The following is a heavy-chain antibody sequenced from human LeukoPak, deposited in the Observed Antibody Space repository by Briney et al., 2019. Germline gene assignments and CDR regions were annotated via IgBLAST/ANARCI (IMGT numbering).Heavy chain of an antibody. CDR1: GGSFSGYY. CDR2: INHSGST. D-gene: IGHD1-26*01. J-gene: IGHJ6*03. V-gene: IGHV4-34*01. CDR3: ASQGHHGKIVGTTLSYFYMDL. Sequence: SETLSLTCAVYGGSFSGYYWSWIRQPPGKGLEWIAEINHSGSTNYNPSLKRRVTISVDPSKNQFSLKLSSATAADTAFYYCASQGHHGKIVGTTLSYFYMDLWGKGTTVTVSS.